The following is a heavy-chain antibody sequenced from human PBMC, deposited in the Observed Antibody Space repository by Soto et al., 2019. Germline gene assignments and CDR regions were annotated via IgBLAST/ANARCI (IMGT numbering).Heavy chain of an antibody. CDR1: GFTFSSYA. J-gene: IGHJ4*02. CDR3: ARERVGTTVD. D-gene: IGHD1-1*01. V-gene: IGHV3-30-3*01. CDR2: ISYDGSNK. Sequence: QVQLVESGGGVVQPGRSLRLSCAASGFTFSSYAMHWVRQAPGKGLEWVAVISYDGSNKYYADSVKGRFTISRDNSKSRLYLKMNSLRAEDTAVYYWARERVGTTVDWGQGTLVTVSS.